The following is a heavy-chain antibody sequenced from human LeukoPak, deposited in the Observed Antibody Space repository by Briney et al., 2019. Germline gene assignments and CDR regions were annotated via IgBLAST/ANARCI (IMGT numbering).Heavy chain of an antibody. V-gene: IGHV1-18*01. J-gene: IGHJ4*02. CDR1: GYTFTSYG. Sequence: ASVKVSCKASGYTFTSYGISWVRQAPGQGLEWMGWISAYNGNTNYAQKLQGRVTMTTDTSTSTAYMELRSLRSDDTAVYYCAREGPGGDDFWSGYYWGQGTLVTVSS. CDR3: AREGPGGDDFWSGYY. CDR2: ISAYNGNT. D-gene: IGHD3-3*01.